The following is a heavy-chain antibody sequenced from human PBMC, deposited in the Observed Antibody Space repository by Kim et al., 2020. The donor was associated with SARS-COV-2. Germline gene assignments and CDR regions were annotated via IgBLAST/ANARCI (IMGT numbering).Heavy chain of an antibody. Sequence: ASVKVSCKASGYTFTNYVINWVRQAPGQGLAWMGWIDTKTGNPMYAQGFTGRFVFSLDTSVSTTYLQISSLKTEDTAVYYCVRWNNMGGSGWFDPWGQGTLVIVSS. J-gene: IGHJ5*02. D-gene: IGHD6-25*01. V-gene: IGHV7-4-1*02. CDR1: GYTFTNYV. CDR2: IDTKTGNP. CDR3: VRWNNMGGSGWFDP.